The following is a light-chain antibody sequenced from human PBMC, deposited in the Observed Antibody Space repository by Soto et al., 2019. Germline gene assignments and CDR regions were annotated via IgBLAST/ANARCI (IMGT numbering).Light chain of an antibody. V-gene: IGLV2-14*01. Sequence: QSALTQPASVSGSPGQSITISCIGTSSDVGGYNHVSWYQQHPGKAPKLMIYEVSNRPSGVSNRFSGSKSGNTASLTISGLQAEDEADYYCSSYTSSSTPYVFGTGTKLTVL. CDR2: EVS. CDR3: SSYTSSSTPYV. J-gene: IGLJ1*01. CDR1: SSDVGGYNH.